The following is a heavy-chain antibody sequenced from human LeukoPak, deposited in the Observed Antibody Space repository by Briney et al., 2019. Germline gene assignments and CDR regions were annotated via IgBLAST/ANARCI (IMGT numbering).Heavy chain of an antibody. Sequence: GGSLRLSCAASGFTFRSYETNWVRQAPGKGLEWVSYIGSGGRTKYNADSVKGRFTISRDNAKNSLYLQMNSLRAEDTAVYFCARASRDYYYMDVWGKGTTVTVSS. CDR2: IGSGGRTK. J-gene: IGHJ6*03. CDR3: ARASRDYYYMDV. V-gene: IGHV3-48*03. CDR1: GFTFRSYE.